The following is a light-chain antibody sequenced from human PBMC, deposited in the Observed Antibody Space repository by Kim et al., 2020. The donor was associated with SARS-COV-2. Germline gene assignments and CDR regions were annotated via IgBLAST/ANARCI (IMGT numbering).Light chain of an antibody. CDR3: QQRSNWPLT. J-gene: IGKJ4*01. CDR1: QSVSSY. Sequence: LPPGERATLSCRASQSVSSYSAWYQQKPGQAPRLLIYDASNRATGIPARFSGSGSGTDFTLTISSLEPEDFAVYYCQQRSNWPLTFGGGTKVDIK. CDR2: DAS. V-gene: IGKV3-11*01.